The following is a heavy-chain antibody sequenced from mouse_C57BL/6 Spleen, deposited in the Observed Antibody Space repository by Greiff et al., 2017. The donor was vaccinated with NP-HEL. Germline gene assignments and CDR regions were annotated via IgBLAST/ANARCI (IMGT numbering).Heavy chain of an antibody. J-gene: IGHJ2*01. V-gene: IGHV5-4*01. CDR2: ISDGGSYT. Sequence: EVKLVESGGGLVKPGGSLKLSCAASGFTFSSYAMSWVRQTPEKRLEWVATISDGGSYTYYPDNVKGRFTISRDNAKNNLYLQMSHLTSEDTAVYYGARDPILHGGFDYWGQGTTLTVSS. CDR1: GFTFSSYA. CDR3: ARDPILHGGFDY.